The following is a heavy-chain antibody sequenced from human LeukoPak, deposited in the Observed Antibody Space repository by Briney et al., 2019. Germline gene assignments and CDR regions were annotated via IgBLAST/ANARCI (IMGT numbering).Heavy chain of an antibody. V-gene: IGHV4-4*02. D-gene: IGHD6-6*01. CDR1: GGSISSSNW. CDR3: ARGRAARLLYYYYYYMDV. CDR2: IYHSGST. Sequence: SETLSLTCAVSGGSISSSNWWSWVRQPPGKGLEWIGEIYHSGSTNYNPSLKSRVTISVDTSKNQFSLKLSSVTAADTAVYYCARGRAARLLYYYYYYMDVWGKGTTVTVSS. J-gene: IGHJ6*03.